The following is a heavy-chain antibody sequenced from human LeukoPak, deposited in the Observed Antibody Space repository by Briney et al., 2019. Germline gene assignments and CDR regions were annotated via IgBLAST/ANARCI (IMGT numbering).Heavy chain of an antibody. Sequence: QSSETLSLTCAVYGGSFSGYYWSWIRQPPGKGLEWIGEINHSGSTNYNPSLKSRVTISVDTSKNQFSLKLSSVTAADTAVYYSASPSMGADYFDYWGQGTLVTVSS. CDR3: ASPSMGADYFDY. J-gene: IGHJ4*02. D-gene: IGHD1-26*01. CDR2: INHSGST. V-gene: IGHV4-34*01. CDR1: GGSFSGYY.